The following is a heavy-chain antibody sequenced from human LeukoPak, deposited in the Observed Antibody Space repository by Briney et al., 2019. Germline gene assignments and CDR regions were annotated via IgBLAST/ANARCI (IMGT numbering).Heavy chain of an antibody. D-gene: IGHD6-19*01. CDR1: GGSISSGGYY. J-gene: IGHJ4*02. CDR2: IYYSGST. V-gene: IGHV4-31*03. CDR3: ARGNSGFLPFDY. Sequence: PSETLSLTCTVSGGSISSGGYYWSWIRQHPGKGLEWIGYIYYSGSTYYNPSLKSRVTISVDTSKHQFSLKLSSVTAADTAVYYCARGNSGFLPFDYWGQGTLVTVSS.